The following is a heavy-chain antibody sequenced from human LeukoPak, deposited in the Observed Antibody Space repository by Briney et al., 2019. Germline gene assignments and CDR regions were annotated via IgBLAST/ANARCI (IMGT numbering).Heavy chain of an antibody. CDR1: GGTFSSYA. CDR3: ARDKDPSSDTNYCSGGSCYSRYYYYYYMDV. J-gene: IGHJ6*03. CDR2: IIPIFGTA. D-gene: IGHD2-15*01. V-gene: IGHV1-69*05. Sequence: SVKVSCKASGGTFSSYAISWVRQAPGQGLEWMGGIIPIFGTANYAQEFQGRVTITTDESTSTAYMELSSLRSEDTAVYYCARDKDPSSDTNYCSGGSCYSRYYYYYYMDVWGKGTTVTVSS.